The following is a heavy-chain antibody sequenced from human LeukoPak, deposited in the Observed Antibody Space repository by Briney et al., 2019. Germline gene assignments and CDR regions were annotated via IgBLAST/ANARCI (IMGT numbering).Heavy chain of an antibody. CDR2: ISSTSDFI. CDR3: VRDAKQLFPERGFDP. Sequence: PGGSLRLSCAASGFTFSSYAMNWVRQAPGKGLEWVSSISSTSDFIHYTDSVKGRFTISRDNAKNSLYLQMNSLRAEGTAVYYCVRDAKQLFPERGFDPWGQGTLVTASS. V-gene: IGHV3-21*01. J-gene: IGHJ5*02. D-gene: IGHD6-6*01. CDR1: GFTFSSYA.